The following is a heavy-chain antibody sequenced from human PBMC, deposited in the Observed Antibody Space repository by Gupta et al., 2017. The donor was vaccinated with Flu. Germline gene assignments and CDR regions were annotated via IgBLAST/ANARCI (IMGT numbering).Heavy chain of an antibody. V-gene: IGHV3-30*04. CDR3: ASDDQSKSGN. CDR2: ILNDGGNT. D-gene: IGHD2-2*01. Sequence: QVQLVESGGGVVQPGRSLRLSCAASGFTFSTIHWVRQAPGRGLEWVAVILNDGGNTYYTDSVRGRFIISRDRSKSTLFLQMNSLRTDDTAVDYCASDDQSKSGNWGQGTLVTVSS. CDR1: GFTFST. J-gene: IGHJ4*02.